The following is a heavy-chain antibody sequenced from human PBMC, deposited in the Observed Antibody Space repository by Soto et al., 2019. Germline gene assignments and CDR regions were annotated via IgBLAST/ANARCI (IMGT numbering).Heavy chain of an antibody. CDR2: VFVSGAT. Sequence: SETLYLSCSLMGDSISVFFWAWIRQSAGKGLEWIGRVFVSGATHYNPSLRSRVSMSVDQSKSQLSLVLRSMTAADTATYYCVRQARYGDFDFWGQG. CDR1: GDSISVFF. CDR3: VRQARYGDFDF. J-gene: IGHJ4*02. V-gene: IGHV4-4*07. D-gene: IGHD4-17*01.